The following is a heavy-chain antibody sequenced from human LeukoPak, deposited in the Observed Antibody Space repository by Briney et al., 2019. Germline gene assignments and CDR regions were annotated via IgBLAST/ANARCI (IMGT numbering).Heavy chain of an antibody. V-gene: IGHV3-53*05. CDR3: AKDRGGQLDY. CDR1: GFTVSNNY. J-gene: IGHJ4*02. D-gene: IGHD3-10*01. CDR2: IYSGGST. Sequence: GGSLRLSCAASGFTVSNNYMNWVRQAPGKGLEWVSLIYSGGSTYYADSVKGRFTISRDNSKNTLYLQMNSLRAEDTAVYYCAKDRGGQLDYWGQGTLVTVSS.